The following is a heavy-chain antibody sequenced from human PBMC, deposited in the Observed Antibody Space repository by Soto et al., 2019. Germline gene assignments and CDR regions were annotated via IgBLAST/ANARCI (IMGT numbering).Heavy chain of an antibody. Sequence: GGSLRLSCAASGFTFSSYAMHWVRQAPGKGLEWVAVISYDGSNKYYADSVKGRFTISRDNSKNTLYLQMNSLRAEDTAVYYCARGSSSFDYWGQGTLVTVSS. CDR1: GFTFSSYA. J-gene: IGHJ4*02. CDR3: ARGSSSFDY. CDR2: ISYDGSNK. V-gene: IGHV3-30-3*01. D-gene: IGHD6-6*01.